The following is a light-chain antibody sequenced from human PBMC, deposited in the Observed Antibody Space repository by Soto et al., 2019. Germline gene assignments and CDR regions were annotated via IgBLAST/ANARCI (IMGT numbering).Light chain of an antibody. CDR2: DAS. Sequence: DIQMTQSPSTLSASVGDRVTITCRASQSISSWLAWYQQKPGKAPKLLIYDASSLESGVPSRFSGSGSGTEFTLTISSLQSEDFAVYYCQQYSKWPRTFGQGTKVDIK. CDR3: QQYSKWPRT. V-gene: IGKV1-5*01. J-gene: IGKJ1*01. CDR1: QSISSW.